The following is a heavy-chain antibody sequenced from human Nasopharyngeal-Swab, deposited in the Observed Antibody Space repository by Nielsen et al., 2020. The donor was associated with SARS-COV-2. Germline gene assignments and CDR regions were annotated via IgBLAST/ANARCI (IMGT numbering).Heavy chain of an antibody. CDR3: AKSIDPMGYGLDV. V-gene: IGHV3-23*03. Sequence: GESLKISCAASGFSFSSYAMNWVRQAPGKGLEGVAIIYSGGSSTYFADSVKGRFTISRDDSSNTLYLQMSSLRAEGTAVYYCAKSIDPMGYGLDVWGLGTTVTVSS. CDR2: IYSGGSST. CDR1: GFSFSSYA. D-gene: IGHD3-10*01. J-gene: IGHJ6*02.